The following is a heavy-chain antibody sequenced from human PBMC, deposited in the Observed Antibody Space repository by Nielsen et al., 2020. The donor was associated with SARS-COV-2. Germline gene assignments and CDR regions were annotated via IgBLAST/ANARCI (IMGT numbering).Heavy chain of an antibody. CDR2: LSGSDGST. CDR3: AKDRIVGAIVAYYFDS. CDR1: GFTFSSYA. D-gene: IGHD1-26*01. Sequence: GESLKISCAASGFTFSSYAMSWVRQAPGKGLEWVSSLSGSDGSTYYANSVKGRFTISRDISKNTLYLQMNSLTVEDTAVYYCAKDRIVGAIVAYYFDSWGQGILVSVSS. V-gene: IGHV3-23*01. J-gene: IGHJ4*02.